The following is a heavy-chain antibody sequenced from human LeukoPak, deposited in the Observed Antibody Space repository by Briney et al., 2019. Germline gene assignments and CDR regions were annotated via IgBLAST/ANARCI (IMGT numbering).Heavy chain of an antibody. CDR1: GYTFTSYG. CDR2: ISAYNGNT. Sequence: ASVKVSCKASGYTFTSYGISWVRQAPGQGLEWMGWISAYNGNTNYAQKLQGRVTITTDTSTSTAYMELRSLGSDDMAVYYCARDSLLWLGERPDYWGQGTLVTVSS. V-gene: IGHV1-18*03. CDR3: ARDSLLWLGERPDY. D-gene: IGHD3-10*01. J-gene: IGHJ4*02.